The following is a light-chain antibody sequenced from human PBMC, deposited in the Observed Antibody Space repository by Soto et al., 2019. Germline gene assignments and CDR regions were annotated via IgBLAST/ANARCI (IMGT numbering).Light chain of an antibody. CDR1: NSDVGGYNY. Sequence: QSALRQPASVSGSPGQSITISCTGTNSDVGGYNYVSWYQCHPGKAPKLILYEVSNRPSGVSNRFSGSKSGNTASLTISGLQSEDEAEYYCNSYTRFSTYVFGTGTKVTVL. J-gene: IGLJ1*01. CDR2: EVS. CDR3: NSYTRFSTYV. V-gene: IGLV2-14*01.